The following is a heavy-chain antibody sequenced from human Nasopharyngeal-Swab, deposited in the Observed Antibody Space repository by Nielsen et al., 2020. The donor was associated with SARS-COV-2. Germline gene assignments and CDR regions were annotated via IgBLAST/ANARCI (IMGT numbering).Heavy chain of an antibody. D-gene: IGHD2/OR15-2a*01. CDR2: IRSKAYGGTT. J-gene: IGHJ6*02. Sequence: VRQAPGKRLEWVGFIRSKAYGGTTEYAASVKGRFTISRDDSKSIAYLQMNSLRAEDTAVYYCARSNMGHYYYGMDVWGQGTTVTVSS. V-gene: IGHV3-49*02. CDR3: ARSNMGHYYYGMDV.